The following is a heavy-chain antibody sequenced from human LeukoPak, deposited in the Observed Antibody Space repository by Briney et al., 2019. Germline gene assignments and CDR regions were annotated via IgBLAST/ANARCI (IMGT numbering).Heavy chain of an antibody. CDR2: ISYDGSDK. J-gene: IGHJ4*02. D-gene: IGHD1-1*01. V-gene: IGHV3-30*03. Sequence: PGGSLILSCAASGFTFSSHAMHWVRQAPGKGLEWVAIISYDGSDKFYADSVKGRFTISRDNSKNTLNLQMNSLRVEDTAVYFCAREYRGWYFDHWGQGTLVTVSS. CDR1: GFTFSSHA. CDR3: AREYRGWYFDH.